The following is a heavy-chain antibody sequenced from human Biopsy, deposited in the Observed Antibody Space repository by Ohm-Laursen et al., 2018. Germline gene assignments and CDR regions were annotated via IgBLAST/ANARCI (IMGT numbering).Heavy chain of an antibody. J-gene: IGHJ6*02. Sequence: LSCAASGFTFSHYYMSWIRQTPGKGLEWIGYIYYSGSTNYNPSLKSRVTISVDTSKNQFSLRLNSVTAADTAVYYCARATNSTGWPYYYFYGMDVWGQGTTVTVSS. CDR1: GFTFSHYY. V-gene: IGHV4-59*01. CDR2: IYYSGST. D-gene: IGHD2/OR15-2a*01. CDR3: ARATNSTGWPYYYFYGMDV.